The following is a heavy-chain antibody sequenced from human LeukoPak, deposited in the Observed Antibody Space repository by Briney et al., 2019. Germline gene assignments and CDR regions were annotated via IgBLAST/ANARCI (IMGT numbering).Heavy chain of an antibody. CDR3: VRVVPETGTLDY. J-gene: IGHJ4*02. CDR2: ISSSSSYM. D-gene: IGHD1-1*01. CDR1: GFPFSSYW. V-gene: IGHV3-21*01. Sequence: GGSLRLSCVASGFPFSSYWMTWVRQAPGKGLQWLASISSSSSYMFYADSVEGRFTISRDNAKKSLYLQMNSLRSEDTALYYCVRVVPETGTLDYWGQGALVTVSS.